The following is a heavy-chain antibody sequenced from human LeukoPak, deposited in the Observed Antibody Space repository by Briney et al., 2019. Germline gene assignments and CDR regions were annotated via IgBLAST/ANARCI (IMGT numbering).Heavy chain of an antibody. J-gene: IGHJ4*02. Sequence: PGRSLRLSCAASGFTFSSYAMHWVRQAPGKGLEWVAVISYDGSNKYYADSVKGRFTISRDNSKNTLYLQMNSLRAEDTAVYYCARDPSNTFGFDYWGQGTWSPSPQ. CDR2: ISYDGSNK. CDR3: ARDPSNTFGFDY. CDR1: GFTFSSYA. D-gene: IGHD3-16*01. V-gene: IGHV3-30-3*01.